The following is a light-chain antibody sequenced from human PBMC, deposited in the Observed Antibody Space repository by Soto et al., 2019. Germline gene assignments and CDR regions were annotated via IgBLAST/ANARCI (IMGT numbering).Light chain of an antibody. J-gene: IGKJ1*01. CDR1: QSISSW. CDR3: QQYNSYSS. V-gene: IGKV1-5*01. CDR2: DAS. Sequence: DIQMTQSPSTLSASVGDRVTITCRASQSISSWLAWYQQKPGKAPKLLIYDASSLASGVPSRFSGSGSGTEFTLTISSLQPDYFATYYCQQYNSYSSFGQGTKVEIK.